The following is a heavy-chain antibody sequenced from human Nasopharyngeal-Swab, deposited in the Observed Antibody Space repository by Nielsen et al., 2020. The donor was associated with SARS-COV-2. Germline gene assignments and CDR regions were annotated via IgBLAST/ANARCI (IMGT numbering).Heavy chain of an antibody. V-gene: IGHV3-30*18. CDR3: AKVGRENYFDY. J-gene: IGHJ4*02. D-gene: IGHD1-26*01. CDR2: ISYDGSNK. CDR1: GFTFSSYG. Sequence: GGSLRLSCAASGFTFSSYGMHWFRQAPGKGLEWVAVISYDGSNKYYADSVKGRFTISRDNSKNTLYLQMNSLRAEDTSVYYCAKVGRENYFDYWGQGTLVTVSS.